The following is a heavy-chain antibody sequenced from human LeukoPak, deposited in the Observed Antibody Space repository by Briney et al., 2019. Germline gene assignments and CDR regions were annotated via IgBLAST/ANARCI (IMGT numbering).Heavy chain of an antibody. CDR3: ARVSGYYDSSGYYGSPARAPLY. CDR2: IYYSGST. J-gene: IGHJ4*02. V-gene: IGHV4-39*07. D-gene: IGHD3-22*01. CDR1: GGSISSYY. Sequence: SETLSLTCTVSGGSISSYYWSWIRQPPGKGLEWTGSIYYSGSTYYNPSLKSRVTISVDTSKNQFSLKLSSVTAADTAVYYCARVSGYYDSSGYYGSPARAPLYWGQGTLVTVSS.